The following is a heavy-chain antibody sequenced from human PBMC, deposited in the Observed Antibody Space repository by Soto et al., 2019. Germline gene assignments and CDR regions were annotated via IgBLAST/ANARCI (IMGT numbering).Heavy chain of an antibody. CDR1: EFTFSRYW. Sequence: VGSLRLSSVDSEFTFSRYWRHWVRQVPGNGLVWVQRMNEDGSSTDYADAVKGRLTISRDNARNTLYQQIHSLRSQDTPVYYCARDRSGRADVWGQGTTVTVSS. D-gene: IGHD3-10*01. CDR3: ARDRSGRADV. V-gene: IGHV3-74*01. J-gene: IGHJ6*02. CDR2: MNEDGSST.